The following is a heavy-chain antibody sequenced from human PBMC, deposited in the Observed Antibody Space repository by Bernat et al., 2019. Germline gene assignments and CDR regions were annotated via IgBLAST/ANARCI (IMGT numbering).Heavy chain of an antibody. J-gene: IGHJ6*02. CDR2: ISGSGGSS. CDR3: AKYSHLSLIAAAGTKSDYYYYYGMDV. V-gene: IGHV3-23*01. D-gene: IGHD6-13*01. CDR1: GFTFSSYA. Sequence: EVQLLESGGGLVQPGGSLRLSCAGSGFTFSSYAMSWVRQAPGKGLEWVSAISGSGGSSYYADSVKGRFTISRDNSKNTLYVQMNSLRAEDTAVYYCAKYSHLSLIAAAGTKSDYYYYYGMDVWGQGTTVTVSS.